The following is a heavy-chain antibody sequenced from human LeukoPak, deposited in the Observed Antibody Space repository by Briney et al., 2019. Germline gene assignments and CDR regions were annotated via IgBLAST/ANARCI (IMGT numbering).Heavy chain of an antibody. J-gene: IGHJ4*02. V-gene: IGHV3-64D*06. CDR3: VKFIRYFDWLYIDY. Sequence: GGSPRLSCSASGFTFSSYAMHWVRQAPGKGLEYVSAISSNGGSTYYADSVKGRFTISRDNSKNTLYLQMSSLRAEDTAVYYCVKFIRYFDWLYIDYWGQGTLVTVSS. D-gene: IGHD3-9*01. CDR1: GFTFSSYA. CDR2: ISSNGGST.